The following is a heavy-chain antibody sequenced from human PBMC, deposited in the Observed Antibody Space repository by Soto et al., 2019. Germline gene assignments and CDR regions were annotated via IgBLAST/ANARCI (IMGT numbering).Heavy chain of an antibody. V-gene: IGHV4-59*01. Sequence: SQTLSLTCTVSGGSLSSYYWSWIRQPPGKGLEWIGYIYYSGSTNYNPSLKSRVTISVDTSKNQFSLKLSSVTAADTAVYYCARGTLTGDIDYWGQGTLVTVSS. CDR2: IYYSGST. CDR1: GGSLSSYY. J-gene: IGHJ4*02. CDR3: ARGTLTGDIDY. D-gene: IGHD7-27*01.